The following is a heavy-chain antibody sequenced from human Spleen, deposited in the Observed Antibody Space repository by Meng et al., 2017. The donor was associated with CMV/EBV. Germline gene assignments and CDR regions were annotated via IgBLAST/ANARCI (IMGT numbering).Heavy chain of an antibody. CDR1: GFTFNTYA. CDR3: ARARGEYGDYVDYFDY. D-gene: IGHD4-17*01. Sequence: GGSLRLSCAASGFTFNTYAMSWVRQAPGKGLEWVSVISRDGRDTYYADSVKGRFTISRDNSKNTLYLQMNSLRVEDTAVYYCARARGEYGDYVDYFDYWGQGALVTVSS. J-gene: IGHJ4*02. CDR2: ISRDGRDT. V-gene: IGHV3-23*03.